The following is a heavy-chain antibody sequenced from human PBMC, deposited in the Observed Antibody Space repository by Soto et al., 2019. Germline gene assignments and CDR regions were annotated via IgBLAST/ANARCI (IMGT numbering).Heavy chain of an antibody. CDR1: GGSFSGYY. Sequence: QVQLQQWGAGLLKPSETLSLTCAVYGGSFSGYYWSWIRQPPVKGLEWIGEVNHSGSAHYNPSLRSRVTISVDTSKIHFSLKLSYVTAADTAVFYCARGVYNAIFGVISLDYWGQGTLVTVSS. J-gene: IGHJ4*02. CDR2: VNHSGSA. V-gene: IGHV4-34*01. D-gene: IGHD3-3*01. CDR3: ARGVYNAIFGVISLDY.